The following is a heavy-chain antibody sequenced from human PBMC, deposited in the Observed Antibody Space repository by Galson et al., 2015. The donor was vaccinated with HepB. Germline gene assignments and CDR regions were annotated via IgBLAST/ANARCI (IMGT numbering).Heavy chain of an antibody. CDR1: GGSFSGYY. D-gene: IGHD1-26*01. V-gene: IGHV4-34*01. CDR2: INHRGST. Sequence: SETLSLTCAVYGGSFSGYYWSWIRQPPGKGLEWIGEINHRGSTNYNPSLKSRVTISVDTSKNQFSLELSSVTAADTAVYYCARGPIVGATTFDYWGQGTLVTVSS. J-gene: IGHJ4*02. CDR3: ARGPIVGATTFDY.